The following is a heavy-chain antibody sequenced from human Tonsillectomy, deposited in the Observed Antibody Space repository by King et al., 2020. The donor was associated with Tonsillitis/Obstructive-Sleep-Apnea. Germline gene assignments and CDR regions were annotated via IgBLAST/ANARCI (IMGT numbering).Heavy chain of an antibody. J-gene: IGHJ4*02. CDR2: IYYSGST. CDR3: ARVDLGAILDY. CDR1: GGSISSYY. V-gene: IGHV4-59*01. Sequence: QLQESGPGLVKPSETLSLTCTVSGGSISSYYWSWIRQPPGKGLAWIGYIYYSGSTNYNPSLKSRVTITVDTSKNQFSLKLSSVTAADTAVYYCARVDLGAILDYWGQGTLVTVSS. D-gene: IGHD3-16*01.